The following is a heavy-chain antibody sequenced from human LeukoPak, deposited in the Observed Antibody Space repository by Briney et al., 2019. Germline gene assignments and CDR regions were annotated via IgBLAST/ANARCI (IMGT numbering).Heavy chain of an antibody. D-gene: IGHD2-15*01. Sequence: GGSLRLFCAASGFTLSSYAMSWVRQAPGKGLEWVSAISGTGNTYHADSVKGRFTISRDSSKSTLFLQMNRLRPEDAAVYYCAKAPVTTCRGAFCYPFDYWGLGTLVTVSS. CDR3: AKAPVTTCRGAFCYPFDY. J-gene: IGHJ4*02. CDR1: GFTLSSYA. V-gene: IGHV3-23*01. CDR2: ISGTGNT.